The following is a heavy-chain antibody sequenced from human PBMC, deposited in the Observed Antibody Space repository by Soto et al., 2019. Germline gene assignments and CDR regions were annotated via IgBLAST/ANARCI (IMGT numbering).Heavy chain of an antibody. D-gene: IGHD6-19*01. CDR3: ASRSSGWYFDY. CDR1: GFTFSSYA. CDR2: ISGSGSST. Sequence: EVQLLESGGGLVQPGGSLRLSCAASGFTFSSYAMNWVLQAPGKGLEWVSVISGSGSSTYYADSVKGRFTISRDNSKNTLYLQMNSLRAEDTAVYYCASRSSGWYFDYWGQGTLVTVSS. J-gene: IGHJ4*02. V-gene: IGHV3-23*01.